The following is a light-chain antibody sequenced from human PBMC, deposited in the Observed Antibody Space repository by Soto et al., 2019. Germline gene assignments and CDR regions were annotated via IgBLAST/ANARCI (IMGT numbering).Light chain of an antibody. CDR1: QRVSSSY. Sequence: DIVFTQSPSTLSLSPGERATLSCWASQRVSSSYLAWYQQKPCVAPRLLIYDASIRATGIPDRFSGSGSVTDCTLTISRLEPEDFAVYYCQQYGSSRTFGGGAKVEIK. V-gene: IGKV3D-20*01. CDR2: DAS. CDR3: QQYGSSRT. J-gene: IGKJ4*01.